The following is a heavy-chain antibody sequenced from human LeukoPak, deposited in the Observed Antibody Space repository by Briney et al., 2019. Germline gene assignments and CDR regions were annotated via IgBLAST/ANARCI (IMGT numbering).Heavy chain of an antibody. V-gene: IGHV4-34*01. CDR2: INHSGST. CDR1: GGSFSGYY. D-gene: IGHD4-23*01. CDR3: ARLPRRWTTTGYHYYYMDV. Sequence: SETLSLTCAVYGGSFSGYYWSWIRQPPGKGLEWIGEINHSGSTNYNPSLKSRVTISVDTSKNQFSLKLSSVTAADTAVYYCARLPRRWTTTGYHYYYMDVWGKGTTVTVSS. J-gene: IGHJ6*03.